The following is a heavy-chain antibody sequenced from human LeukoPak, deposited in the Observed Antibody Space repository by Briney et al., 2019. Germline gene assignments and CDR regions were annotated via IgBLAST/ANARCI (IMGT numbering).Heavy chain of an antibody. CDR2: ISGSGGST. CDR1: GFTFSSYS. CDR3: ARVPDYGDSG. J-gene: IGHJ4*02. D-gene: IGHD4-17*01. Sequence: GGSLRLSCAASGFTFSSYSMNWVRQAPGKGLEWVSAISGSGGSTYYADSVKGRFTISRDNSKNTLYLQMNSLRAEDTAVYYCARVPDYGDSGWGQGALATVSS. V-gene: IGHV3-23*01.